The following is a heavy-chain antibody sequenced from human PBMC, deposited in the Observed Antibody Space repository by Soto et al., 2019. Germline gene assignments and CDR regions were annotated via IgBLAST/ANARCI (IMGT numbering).Heavy chain of an antibody. D-gene: IGHD3-10*01. CDR2: ISFDGSDK. J-gene: IGHJ6*02. V-gene: IGHV3-30-3*01. CDR3: ARAFGYYYGMDV. Sequence: GGSLRLSCAASGFTFRSYAMHWVRPAPGRGLEWVAVISFDGSDKYYADSVKGRFTISRDNSKNTLYLQVNSLRAEDTAVYFCARAFGYYYGMDVWGQGTTVTVSS. CDR1: GFTFRSYA.